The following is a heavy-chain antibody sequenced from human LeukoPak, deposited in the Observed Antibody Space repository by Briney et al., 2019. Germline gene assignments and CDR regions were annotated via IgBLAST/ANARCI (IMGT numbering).Heavy chain of an antibody. Sequence: PGGSLRLSCAASGFTFSSYGMHWVRQAPGKGLEWVAVIWYDGSNKYYADSVKGRFTISRDNSKNTLYLQMNSLRAEDTAVYYCARDYRVAEEMATGAFDIWGQGTMVTVPS. CDR2: IWYDGSNK. J-gene: IGHJ3*02. D-gene: IGHD5-24*01. V-gene: IGHV3-33*01. CDR3: ARDYRVAEEMATGAFDI. CDR1: GFTFSSYG.